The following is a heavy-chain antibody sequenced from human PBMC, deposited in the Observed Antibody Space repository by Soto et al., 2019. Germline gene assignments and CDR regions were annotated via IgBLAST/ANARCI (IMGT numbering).Heavy chain of an antibody. Sequence: GGSLRLSCAASGFTFSSYDMHWVRQATGKGLEWVSAIGTAGDTYYPGSVKGRFTIARENAKNSLYLQMNSLRAGDTAVYYCARVSGGTRAFDIWGQGTMVTVSS. CDR3: ARVSGGTRAFDI. D-gene: IGHD3-10*01. J-gene: IGHJ3*02. CDR1: GFTFSSYD. CDR2: IGTAGDT. V-gene: IGHV3-13*01.